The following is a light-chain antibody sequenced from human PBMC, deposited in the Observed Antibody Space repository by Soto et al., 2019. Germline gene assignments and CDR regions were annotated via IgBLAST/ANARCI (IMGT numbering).Light chain of an antibody. CDR2: DAS. CDR1: RSVTNNY. J-gene: IGKJ4*01. V-gene: IGKV3-20*01. CDR3: QQYGYLVT. Sequence: TQSPGTLSVSPGARATLSCRASRSVTNNYLAWYQQKPGQAPRLLISDASTRATGIPVRFSRSGSGTEFTLTITRLEPEDFAMYYCQQYGYLVTFGEGTKVDIK.